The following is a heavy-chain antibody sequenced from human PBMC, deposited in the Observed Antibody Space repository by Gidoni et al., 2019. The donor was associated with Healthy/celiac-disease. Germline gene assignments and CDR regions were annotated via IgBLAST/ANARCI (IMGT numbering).Heavy chain of an antibody. CDR1: GGSISSYY. CDR3: AREGWITGTFYGMDV. J-gene: IGHJ6*02. CDR2: IYYSGST. V-gene: IGHV4-59*01. Sequence: QVQLQESGPGLVKPSETLSLTCPVSGGSISSYYWSWIRQPPGKGLEGIGYIYYSGSTNYNPALKSRVTISVDTSKNQFSLKLSSVTAADTAVYYCAREGWITGTFYGMDVWGQGTTVTVSS. D-gene: IGHD1-20*01.